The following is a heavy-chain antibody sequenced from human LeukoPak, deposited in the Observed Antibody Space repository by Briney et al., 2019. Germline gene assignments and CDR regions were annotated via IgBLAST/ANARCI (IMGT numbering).Heavy chain of an antibody. V-gene: IGHV3-23*01. CDR2: ISGSGGST. CDR3: AKRPSHTTISFFDY. J-gene: IGHJ4*02. D-gene: IGHD3-3*01. Sequence: TGGSLRLSCAASGFTFSSYAMTWVRQAPGKGLEWVSSISGSGGSTYFADSVKGRFMISRDNSKNTLYLQMTSLRAEDTAVYYCAKRPSHTTISFFDYWGQGTLVTVSS. CDR1: GFTFSSYA.